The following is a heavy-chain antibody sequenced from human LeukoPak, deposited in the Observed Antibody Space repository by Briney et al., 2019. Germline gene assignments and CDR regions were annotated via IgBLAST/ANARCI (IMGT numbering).Heavy chain of an antibody. D-gene: IGHD6-13*01. CDR2: ISYDGSNK. V-gene: IGHV3-30*03. CDR1: GFTFSSYG. CDR3: ATQPQAAAVDGMDV. J-gene: IGHJ6*02. Sequence: GGSLRLSCAASGFTFSSYGMHWVRQAPGKGLEWVAVISYDGSNKYYADSVKGRFTISRDNSKNTLYLQMNSLRAEDTAVYYCATQPQAAAVDGMDVWGQGTTVTVSS.